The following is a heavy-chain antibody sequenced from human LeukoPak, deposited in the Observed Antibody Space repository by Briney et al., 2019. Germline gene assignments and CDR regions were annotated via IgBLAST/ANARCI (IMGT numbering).Heavy chain of an antibody. D-gene: IGHD3-10*01. J-gene: IGHJ4*02. CDR2: IYPGDSNT. CDR1: GYSFTSYW. V-gene: IGHV5-51*01. CDR3: ARLITMVRGVIRGFDY. Sequence: GESLKISCKGSGYSFTSYWIGWVRQMPGKGLGWMGIIYPGDSNTRYSPSFQGQVTISADKSISTAYLQWSSLKASDTAMYYCARLITMVRGVIRGFDYWGQGTLVTVSS.